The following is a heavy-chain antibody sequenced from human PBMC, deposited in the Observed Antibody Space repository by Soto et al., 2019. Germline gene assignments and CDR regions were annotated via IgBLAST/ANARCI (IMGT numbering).Heavy chain of an antibody. CDR2: IIPILGIA. V-gene: IGHV1-69*02. D-gene: IGHD2-2*01. CDR1: GGTFSSYT. J-gene: IGHJ5*02. Sequence: QVQLVQSGAEVKKPGSSVKVSCKASGGTFSSYTISWVRQAPGQGLEWMGRIIPILGIANYAQKFQGRVTITADKSVSTAYMELSSLRSEDTAVHCCARSAYIVVVPAAMLVSSSFDPWGQGTLVTVSS. CDR3: ARSAYIVVVPAAMLVSSSFDP.